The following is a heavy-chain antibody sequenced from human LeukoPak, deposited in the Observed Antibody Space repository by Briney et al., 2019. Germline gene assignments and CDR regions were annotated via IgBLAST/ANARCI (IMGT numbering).Heavy chain of an antibody. Sequence: GGSLRLSCAASGFTVSSNYMSWVRQAPGKGLEWVSVIYSGGSTYYAGSVKGRFTISRDNSKNTLYLQMNSLRAEDTAVYYCARGPTFFPSRGTRIAAAGTGWFDPWGQGTLVTVSS. CDR2: IYSGGST. CDR3: ARGPTFFPSRGTRIAAAGTGWFDP. D-gene: IGHD6-13*01. CDR1: GFTVSSNY. V-gene: IGHV3-66*01. J-gene: IGHJ5*02.